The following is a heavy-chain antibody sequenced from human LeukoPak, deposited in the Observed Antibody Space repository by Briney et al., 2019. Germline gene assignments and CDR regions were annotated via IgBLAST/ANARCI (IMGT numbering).Heavy chain of an antibody. CDR2: ISWSGDST. V-gene: IGHV3-23*01. D-gene: IGHD3-9*01. J-gene: IGHJ4*02. Sequence: PGGSLTLSCAASGFTFSSYSMSWVRQAPGKGLEWVSAISWSGDSTYYADSVKGRFTIYRDNSKNTLYLQMNSLRAEDTVVYDCAKDLRCFDWLPDYWGEGTLVTVSS. CDR3: AKDLRCFDWLPDY. CDR1: GFTFSSYS.